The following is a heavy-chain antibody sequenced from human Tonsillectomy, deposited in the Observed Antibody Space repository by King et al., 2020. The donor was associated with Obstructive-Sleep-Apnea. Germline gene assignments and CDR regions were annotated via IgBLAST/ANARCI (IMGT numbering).Heavy chain of an antibody. D-gene: IGHD3-22*01. CDR1: GDSISNYY. CDR2: IYFSGST. Sequence: QLQESGPGLVKPSETLSLTCVFSGDSISNYYWSWLRPPPGKGLAWIGYIYFSGSTKYNPSLRSRVTISIDPSKKQFSLKLASVTAADTAVYYCASSPFIYDTVYFDYWGQGNLVTVSS. V-gene: IGHV4-59*01. J-gene: IGHJ4*02. CDR3: ASSPFIYDTVYFDY.